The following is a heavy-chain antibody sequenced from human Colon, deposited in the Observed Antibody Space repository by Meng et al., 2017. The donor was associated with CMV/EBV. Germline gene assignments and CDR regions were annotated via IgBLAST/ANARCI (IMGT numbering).Heavy chain of an antibody. CDR3: ARDSLYYDILTGYNPAGYFDY. CDR2: ISSRSTYI. J-gene: IGHJ4*02. D-gene: IGHD3-9*01. CDR1: GFTFTDYS. V-gene: IGHV3-21*01. Sequence: GGSLRLSCAASGFTFTDYSINWVRQAPGKGLEWVSSISSRSTYISYADSVKGRFTVSRDDAKNSLYLQMDSLRAEDTAVYYCARDSLYYDILTGYNPAGYFDYWGQGTLVTVSS.